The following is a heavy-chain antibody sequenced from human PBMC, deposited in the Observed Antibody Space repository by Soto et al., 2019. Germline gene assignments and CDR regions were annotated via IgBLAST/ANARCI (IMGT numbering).Heavy chain of an antibody. Sequence: SETLSLTCAVSGGSISSGGYSWSWIRQPPGKGLEWIGYIYHSGSTYYNPSLKSRVTISVDRSKNQFSLKLSSVTAADTAVYYCARVRGYDSSGYFDYWGQGTLVTVSS. J-gene: IGHJ4*02. D-gene: IGHD3-22*01. CDR2: IYHSGST. CDR3: ARVRGYDSSGYFDY. V-gene: IGHV4-30-2*01. CDR1: GGSISSGGYS.